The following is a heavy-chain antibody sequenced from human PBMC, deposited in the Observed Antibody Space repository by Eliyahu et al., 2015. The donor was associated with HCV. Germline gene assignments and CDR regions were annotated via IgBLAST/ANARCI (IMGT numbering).Heavy chain of an antibody. CDR3: ASTLRGGEG. CDR1: GGSFSGYX. V-gene: IGHV4-34*01. J-gene: IGHJ4*02. CDR2: INHSGST. D-gene: IGHD3-10*01. Sequence: QVQLQQWGAGLLKPSETLSLTCAVYGGSFSGYXWXWIRQPPGKGLEWIGEINHSGSTNYNPSLKSRVTISVDTSKNQFSLKLSSVTAADTAVYYCASTLRGGEGWGQGTLVTVSS.